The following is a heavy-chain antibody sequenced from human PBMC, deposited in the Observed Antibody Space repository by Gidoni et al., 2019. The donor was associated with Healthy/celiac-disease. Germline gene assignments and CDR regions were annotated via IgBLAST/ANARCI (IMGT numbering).Heavy chain of an antibody. D-gene: IGHD6-6*01. CDR2: ISGSGGST. Sequence: EVQLLESGGGLVQPGGSLRLSCAASGFTFSSYALSWVRQAPGKGLEWVSAISGSGGSTYYADSVKGRFTISRDNSKNTLYLQMNSLRAEDTAVYYCAKDRGQLDRPSHKVTISFFDYWGQGTLVTVSS. CDR1: GFTFSSYA. J-gene: IGHJ4*02. CDR3: AKDRGQLDRPSHKVTISFFDY. V-gene: IGHV3-23*01.